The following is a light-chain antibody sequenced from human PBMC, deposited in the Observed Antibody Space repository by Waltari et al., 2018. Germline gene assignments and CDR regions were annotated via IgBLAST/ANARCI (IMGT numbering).Light chain of an antibody. CDR2: KAS. Sequence: DIKMTQYQSSLSASVGDRVTITCRARENVNNYLNWYQQKPGKAPKVLIYKASTPQSGVPSRFSGSGSGTDYTFTISSLQSEDIATYYCQHNSRTPHSFGQGTKVEIK. J-gene: IGKJ2*03. CDR3: QHNSRTPHS. V-gene: IGKV1-39*01. CDR1: ENVNNY.